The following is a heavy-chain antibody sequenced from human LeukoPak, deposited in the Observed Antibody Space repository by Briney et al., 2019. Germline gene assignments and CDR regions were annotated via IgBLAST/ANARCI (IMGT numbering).Heavy chain of an antibody. CDR3: ARVTGYMVEDYLDY. CDR1: GESFKNYY. Sequence: SETLSLTCAVYGESFKNYYFSWIRQSPGKGLEWIGEINHGARASYNPSLKSRVTISVDTSKNQFSLRLSSVTAADTAVYYCARVTGYMVEDYLDYWGQGTLVTVSS. CDR2: INHGARA. V-gene: IGHV4-34*01. D-gene: IGHD6-13*01. J-gene: IGHJ4*02.